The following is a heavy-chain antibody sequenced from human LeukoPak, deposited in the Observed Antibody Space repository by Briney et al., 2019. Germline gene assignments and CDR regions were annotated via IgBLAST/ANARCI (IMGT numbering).Heavy chain of an antibody. J-gene: IGHJ6*02. Sequence: SETLSLTCTVSGGSIGTYYWSWIRQPPGKELEWIGYIYYSGSTNHNPSLKSRVTISVDTSKNQFSLKLSSVTAADTAVYYCARLTGHYHYYGTDVWGHGTTVTVS. D-gene: IGHD7-27*01. CDR2: IYYSGST. CDR1: GGSIGTYY. CDR3: ARLTGHYHYYGTDV. V-gene: IGHV4-59*01.